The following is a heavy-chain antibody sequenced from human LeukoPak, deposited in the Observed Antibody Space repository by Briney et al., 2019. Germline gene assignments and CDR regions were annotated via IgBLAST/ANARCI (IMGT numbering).Heavy chain of an antibody. D-gene: IGHD4-17*01. CDR2: IYYSGST. CDR3: ARGAHDYGDYWYYFDY. V-gene: IGHV4-59*01. J-gene: IGHJ4*02. CDR1: GGSISSYY. Sequence: SETLSLTCTVSGGSISSYYWSWIRQPPGKGLEWIGYIYYSGSTNYNPSLKSRVTISVDTSKNRFSLKLSSVTAADTAVYYCARGAHDYGDYWYYFDYWGQGTLVTVSS.